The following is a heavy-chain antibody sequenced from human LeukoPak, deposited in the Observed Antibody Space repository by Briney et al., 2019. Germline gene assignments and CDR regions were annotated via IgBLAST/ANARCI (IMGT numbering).Heavy chain of an antibody. Sequence: PGGSLRLSCAASGFTFSSYSMNWVRQAPGMGLEWVSSISSSSSYIYYADSVKGRFTISRDNAKNSLYLQMNSLRAEDTAVYYCARDERAPHYYGNSGYWGQGTLVTVSS. V-gene: IGHV3-21*01. CDR1: GFTFSSYS. CDR2: ISSSSSYI. D-gene: IGHD3-3*01. CDR3: ARDERAPHYYGNSGY. J-gene: IGHJ4*02.